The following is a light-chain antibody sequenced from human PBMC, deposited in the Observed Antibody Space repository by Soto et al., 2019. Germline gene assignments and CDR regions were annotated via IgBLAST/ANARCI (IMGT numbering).Light chain of an antibody. CDR3: HQYGSSPRT. J-gene: IGKJ1*01. V-gene: IGKV3-20*01. CDR1: QNVSRNF. Sequence: EIVLTQSPGTLSLSPGERATLSCRASQNVSRNFLAWYQQKRGQAPRLLIYDASSRASGIPDRFSGSGSATDFPVTLSRLEAEDFSVYYCHQYGSSPRTFGQGTRVDIK. CDR2: DAS.